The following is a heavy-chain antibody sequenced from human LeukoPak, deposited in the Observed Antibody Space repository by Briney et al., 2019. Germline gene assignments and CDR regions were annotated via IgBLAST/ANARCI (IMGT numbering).Heavy chain of an antibody. J-gene: IGHJ3*02. CDR2: ISSSSSYI. Sequence: PGGSLRLSCAASGFTFSSYSMNWVRQAPGKGLEWVSSISSSSSYIYYADSVKGRFTISRDNAKNSLYVQMNSLRAEDTAVYYCASSSYTPYAFDIWGQGTMVTVSS. CDR3: ASSSYTPYAFDI. CDR1: GFTFSSYS. D-gene: IGHD2-15*01. V-gene: IGHV3-21*01.